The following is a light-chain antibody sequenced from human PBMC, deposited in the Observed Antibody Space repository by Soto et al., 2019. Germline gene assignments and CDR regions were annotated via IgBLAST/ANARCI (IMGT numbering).Light chain of an antibody. CDR3: QAGDSTFV. V-gene: IGLV3-1*01. CDR2: QDT. J-gene: IGLJ1*01. Sequence: SYELTQPPSVSVSPGQTASITCSGDKLGDKYTCWYQQRPGQSPVLVIYQDTKRPSGIPERFSGSSSGNTATLTISGTQAMDEADYYCQAGDSTFVFGTGTKVTVL. CDR1: KLGDKY.